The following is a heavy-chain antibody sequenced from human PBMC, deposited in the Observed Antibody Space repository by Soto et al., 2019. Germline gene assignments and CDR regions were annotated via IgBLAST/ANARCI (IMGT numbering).Heavy chain of an antibody. Sequence: ASVKVSCKASGYTFTDYGITWVRQAPGQGLEWMGWIRTYNGNTNYTEKFQGRVTMTTDTSTRRAYMELRSLRSDDTAVYYCVKNYYDSSGSYPYYFDYWCQGTLVTVSS. V-gene: IGHV1-18*04. D-gene: IGHD3-22*01. CDR3: VKNYYDSSGSYPYYFDY. CDR2: IRTYNGNT. J-gene: IGHJ4*02. CDR1: GYTFTDYG.